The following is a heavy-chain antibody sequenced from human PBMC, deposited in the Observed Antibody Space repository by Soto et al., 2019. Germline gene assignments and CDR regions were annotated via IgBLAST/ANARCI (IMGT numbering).Heavy chain of an antibody. CDR3: ACGDGYSSSSLLG. CDR2: IITILGIA. D-gene: IGHD6-13*01. J-gene: IGHJ4*02. V-gene: IGHV1-69*02. CDR1: GGTFSSYT. Sequence: QVQLVQSGAEVKKPGSSVKVSCKASGGTFSSYTISWVRQAPGQGLEWMGRIITILGIANYAQKFQGRVTITADKSTSTAYMELSSLRSEDTAVYYCACGDGYSSSSLLGWGQGTLVTVSS.